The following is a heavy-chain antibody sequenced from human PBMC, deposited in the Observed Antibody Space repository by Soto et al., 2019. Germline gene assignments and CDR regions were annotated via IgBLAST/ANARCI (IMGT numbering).Heavy chain of an antibody. J-gene: IGHJ4*02. Sequence: TGGALRLSCAAAGVTLSSYAMSWGRQGPGKGLEWVSAISGSGGSTYYADSVKGRFTISRDNSKNTLYLQMNSLRAEDTAVYYCAKSRQAAAGYFDYWGQGTLVTVSS. CDR3: AKSRQAAAGYFDY. CDR2: ISGSGGST. D-gene: IGHD6-13*01. CDR1: GVTLSSYA. V-gene: IGHV3-23*01.